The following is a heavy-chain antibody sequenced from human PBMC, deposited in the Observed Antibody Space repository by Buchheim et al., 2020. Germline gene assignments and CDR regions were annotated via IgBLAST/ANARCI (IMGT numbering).Heavy chain of an antibody. CDR3: ARGATIYDWRGIDY. D-gene: IGHD5-12*01. CDR1: GGSVSSGSYY. CDR2: IYYSGST. V-gene: IGHV4-61*01. Sequence: QVQLQESGPGLVKPSETLSLTCTVSGGSVSSGSYYWSWIRQPPGKGLEWIGYIYYSGSTNYNPSLKSRVTISVDTSKNQFSLKLSSVTAADTAVYYCARGATIYDWRGIDYWGQGTL. J-gene: IGHJ4*02.